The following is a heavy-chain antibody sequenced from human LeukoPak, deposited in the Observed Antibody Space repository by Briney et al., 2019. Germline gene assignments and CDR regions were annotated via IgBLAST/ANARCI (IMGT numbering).Heavy chain of an antibody. Sequence: SETLSLTCTVSDGSITNYDWSWIRQPPGKGLEWIGYIYHSGNTNYNPSLKSRVTISVDTSKNQFSLKLTSVTAADTAVYHCARALRGYYMDVWGKGTTVTVSS. J-gene: IGHJ6*03. CDR3: ARALRGYYMDV. V-gene: IGHV4-59*01. D-gene: IGHD3-10*01. CDR2: IYHSGNT. CDR1: DGSITNYD.